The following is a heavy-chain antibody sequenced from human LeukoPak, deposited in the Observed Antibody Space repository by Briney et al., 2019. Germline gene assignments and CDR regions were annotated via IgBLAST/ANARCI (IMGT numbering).Heavy chain of an antibody. CDR1: GYTFTSYG. CDR3: ARGRKPDYGDSESFDY. V-gene: IGHV1-18*01. J-gene: IGHJ4*02. CDR2: ISAYNGNT. Sequence: GASVKVSCKASGYTFTSYGVSWVRQAPGQGLEWMGWISAYNGNTNYAQKLQGRVTMTTGTSTSTAYMELRSLRSDDTAVYYCARGRKPDYGDSESFDYWGQGTLVTVSS. D-gene: IGHD4-17*01.